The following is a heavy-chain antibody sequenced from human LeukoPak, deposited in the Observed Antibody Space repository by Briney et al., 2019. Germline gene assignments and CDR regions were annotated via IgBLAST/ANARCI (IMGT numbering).Heavy chain of an antibody. CDR2: ISSSSSTI. CDR1: GFTFSSYS. D-gene: IGHD5-24*01. V-gene: IGHV3-48*01. Sequence: PGGFLRLSCAASGFTFSSYSMNWVRQAPGKGLEWVSYISSSSSTIYYADSVKGRFTISRDNSKNTLYLQMNSLRAEDTAVYYCARDQRWLQFHWVDYWGQGTLVTVSS. CDR3: ARDQRWLQFHWVDY. J-gene: IGHJ4*02.